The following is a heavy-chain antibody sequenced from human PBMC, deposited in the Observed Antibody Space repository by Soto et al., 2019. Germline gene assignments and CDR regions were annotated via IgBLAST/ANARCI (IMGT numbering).Heavy chain of an antibody. D-gene: IGHD3-10*01. CDR3: ARLRGSGHPAFFDY. CDR1: GGSTRASSYS. V-gene: IGHV4-39*01. CDR2: SHHSGST. J-gene: IGHJ4*02. Sequence: SETLSLTCTVSGGSTRASSYSWGWVRQPPGKGLEWIGNSHHSGSTYYNPSLSIGATISVDTSRNEVSLGVNSVTAADTAIYFCARLRGSGHPAFFDYWGQGILVTVSS.